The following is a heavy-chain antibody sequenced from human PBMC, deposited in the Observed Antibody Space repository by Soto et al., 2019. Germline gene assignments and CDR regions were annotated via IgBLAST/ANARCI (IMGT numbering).Heavy chain of an antibody. V-gene: IGHV1-18*01. CDR2: ISAYNGNT. CDR3: ARDGSAYYASSGYWYDAFDI. J-gene: IGHJ3*02. CDR1: GYTFTSYG. D-gene: IGHD3-22*01. Sequence: SVKVSCKASGYTFTSYGISWVRQAPGQGLEWMGWISAYNGNTNYAQKLQGRVTMTTDTSTSTAYMELRSLRSDDTAVYYCARDGSAYYASSGYWYDAFDIWGQGTMVTVS.